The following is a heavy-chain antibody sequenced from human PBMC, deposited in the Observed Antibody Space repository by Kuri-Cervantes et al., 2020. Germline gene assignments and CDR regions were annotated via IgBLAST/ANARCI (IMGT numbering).Heavy chain of an antibody. CDR3: ARSLEVWGSYRNAFDI. CDR2: MNPNSGNT. Sequence: ASVKVSCKASGYTFTSYDINWVRQATGQGLEWMGWMNPNSGNTGYAQKFQGRVTMTRNTSISTAYMELSSLRSEDTAVYYCARSLEVWGSYRNAFDIWGQGTMVTVSS. CDR1: GYTFTSYD. V-gene: IGHV1-8*01. D-gene: IGHD3-16*01. J-gene: IGHJ3*02.